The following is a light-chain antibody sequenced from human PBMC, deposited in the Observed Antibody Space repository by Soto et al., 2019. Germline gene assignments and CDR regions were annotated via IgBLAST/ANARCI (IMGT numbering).Light chain of an antibody. CDR1: SSDVGHYNY. Sequence: QSVLTQAASVSGSPGQSITISCTGTSSDVGHYNYVSWYQHHPGKAPKLMIYEVTNRPSGVSDRFSGSRSGNTAFLTISGLQAEVEAHHYCSSYTTTNAGVFGGRTQLTVL. V-gene: IGLV2-14*01. CDR2: EVT. J-gene: IGLJ3*02. CDR3: SSYTTTNAGV.